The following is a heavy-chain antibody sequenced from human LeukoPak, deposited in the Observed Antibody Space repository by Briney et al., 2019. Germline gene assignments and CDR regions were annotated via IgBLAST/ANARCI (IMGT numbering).Heavy chain of an antibody. CDR3: ARAKKTVAGFFDY. V-gene: IGHV4-59*01. D-gene: IGHD6-19*01. CDR2: IYYSGST. Sequence: SETLSLTCTVSGGSISSYYWSWIRQPPGKGLEWIGYIYYSGSTNYNPSLKSRVTISVDTSKNQFSLKLSSVTAADTAVYYCARAKKTVAGFFDYWGQGPLVTVSS. J-gene: IGHJ4*02. CDR1: GGSISSYY.